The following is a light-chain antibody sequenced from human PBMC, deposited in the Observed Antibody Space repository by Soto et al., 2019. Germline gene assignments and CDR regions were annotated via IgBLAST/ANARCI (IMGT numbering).Light chain of an antibody. CDR2: DTF. CDR1: QIVTSS. V-gene: IGKV3-11*01. J-gene: IGKJ2*01. CDR3: QLRSDWPQTYT. Sequence: EIVLTQSPATLSLSPGTGATLSCRASQIVTSSVAWYQQRPGQAPRLLIYDTFTRATGIPARFSAKGAGTDFTLTISSLEPEDYAVYFCQLRSDWPQTYTFGQGTKLE.